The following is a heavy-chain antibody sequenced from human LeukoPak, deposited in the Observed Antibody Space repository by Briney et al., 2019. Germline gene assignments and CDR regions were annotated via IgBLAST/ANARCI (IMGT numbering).Heavy chain of an antibody. D-gene: IGHD6-6*01. Sequence: PGGSLRLSCAASGFTFSSNGMHWVRQAPGKGLEWVAFIQNDGNNKKYADSVKGRFTISRDSSKNTLDLQMNSLRAGDTAVYYCARDWGTSSLYLVNWGQGTLVTVSS. CDR2: IQNDGNNK. V-gene: IGHV3-30*02. J-gene: IGHJ4*02. CDR1: GFTFSSNG. CDR3: ARDWGTSSLYLVN.